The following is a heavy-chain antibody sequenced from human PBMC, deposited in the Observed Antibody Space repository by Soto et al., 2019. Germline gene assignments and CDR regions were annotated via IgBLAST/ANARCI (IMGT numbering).Heavy chain of an antibody. CDR2: IIPISGAT. CDR3: ARARAPSLSSWSHYYYYGMDV. V-gene: IGHV1-2*04. CDR1: GGTFSSSV. D-gene: IGHD6-13*01. J-gene: IGHJ6*02. Sequence: ASVKVSCKASGGTFSSSVISWVRQAPGQGLEWMGWIIPISGATNYAQKFQGWVTMTRDTSISTAYMELSRLRSDDTAVYYCARARAPSLSSWSHYYYYGMDVWGQGTTVTVSS.